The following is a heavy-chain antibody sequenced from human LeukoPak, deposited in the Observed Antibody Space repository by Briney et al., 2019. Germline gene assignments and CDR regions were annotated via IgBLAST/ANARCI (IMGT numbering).Heavy chain of an antibody. J-gene: IGHJ4*02. Sequence: GGSLRLSCAASGLSVSTNYMSWVRQAPGKGLEWVSFIYSDGGTDYADSVKGRFTISRDNSKNTLYLQMNSLRVEDTAVYYCVRDYDISGPQKNFFDYWGQGTLVTVSS. CDR2: IYSDGGT. V-gene: IGHV3-53*01. CDR3: VRDYDISGPQKNFFDY. CDR1: GLSVSTNY. D-gene: IGHD3-22*01.